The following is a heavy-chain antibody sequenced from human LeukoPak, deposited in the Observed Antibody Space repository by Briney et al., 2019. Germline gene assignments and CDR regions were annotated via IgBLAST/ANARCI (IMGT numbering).Heavy chain of an antibody. CDR1: GFTFSSYS. D-gene: IGHD5-12*01. J-gene: IGHJ4*02. CDR2: ISSSSSYI. V-gene: IGHV3-21*01. CDR3: AREWSHLNWEYSGYDFPLDY. Sequence: GGSLRLSCAASGFTFSSYSMNWVRQAPGKGLEWVSSISSSSSYIYYADSVKGRFTISRDNAKNSLYLQMNSLRAEDTAVYSCAREWSHLNWEYSGYDFPLDYWGQGTLVTVSS.